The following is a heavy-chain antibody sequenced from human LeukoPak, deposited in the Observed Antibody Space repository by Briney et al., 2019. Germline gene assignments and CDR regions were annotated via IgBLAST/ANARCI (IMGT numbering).Heavy chain of an antibody. V-gene: IGHV3-30-3*01. D-gene: IGHD3-22*01. Sequence: AGGSLRLSCAASGFTFSSYAMHWARQAPGKGLEWVADTSYDGSNKYYADSVKGRFTISRDNSKNTLYLQMNSLRAEDTAVYYCARSGAPMIVFVYNFDYWGQGTLVTVSS. CDR2: TSYDGSNK. CDR1: GFTFSSYA. J-gene: IGHJ4*02. CDR3: ARSGAPMIVFVYNFDY.